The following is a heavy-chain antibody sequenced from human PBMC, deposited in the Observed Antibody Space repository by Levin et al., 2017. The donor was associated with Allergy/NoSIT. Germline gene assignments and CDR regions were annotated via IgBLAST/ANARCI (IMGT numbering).Heavy chain of an antibody. CDR1: GFTFSSYD. V-gene: IGHV3-13*01. Sequence: GESLKISCVASGFTFSSYDMYWVRQATGKGLEWVSGIGIAGDTYYSGSVKGRFTISRENAKNSLYLQMNSLRAGDTAVYYCARSTGVAGTVAFDIWGQGTMVAVSS. D-gene: IGHD6-19*01. CDR3: ARSTGVAGTVAFDI. J-gene: IGHJ3*02. CDR2: IGIAGDT.